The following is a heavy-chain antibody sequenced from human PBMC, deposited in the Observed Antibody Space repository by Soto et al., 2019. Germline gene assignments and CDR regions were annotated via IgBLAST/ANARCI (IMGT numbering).Heavy chain of an antibody. J-gene: IGHJ3*02. Sequence: PGGSLRLSCAASGFSFSNYAMSWVRQAPGKGLEWVSAISGSGGGTYYADSVKGRFTISRDNSKNTLYLQMNSLRAEDTAVYYCAKPVTAMVNGAFDIWGQGTMVTVSS. V-gene: IGHV3-23*01. CDR3: AKPVTAMVNGAFDI. D-gene: IGHD5-18*01. CDR1: GFSFSNYA. CDR2: ISGSGGGT.